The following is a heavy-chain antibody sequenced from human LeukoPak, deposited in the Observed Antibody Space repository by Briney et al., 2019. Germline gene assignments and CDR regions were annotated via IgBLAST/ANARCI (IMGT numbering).Heavy chain of an antibody. D-gene: IGHD5-18*01. J-gene: IGHJ4*02. V-gene: IGHV3-23*01. CDR3: AREDSSMVLSLDY. CDR2: ISGNGAGT. Sequence: GGSLRLSCAASAFKFSRDDMAWVRQPPGKRPEWISSISGNGAGTHYIDSVRGRFIISRDNSKNTVYLQMNSLRAEDTAIYHYAREDSSMVLSLDYWGQGTLVTVSS. CDR1: AFKFSRDD.